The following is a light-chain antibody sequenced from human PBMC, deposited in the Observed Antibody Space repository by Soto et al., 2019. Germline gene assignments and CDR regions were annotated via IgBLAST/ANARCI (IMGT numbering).Light chain of an antibody. CDR1: SSHVGGDNY. CDR2: EVS. J-gene: IGLJ1*01. CDR3: SSYTTTDTYV. V-gene: IGLV2-14*01. Sequence: SVLTQPASVSGSPGQSITISCTGTSSHVGGDNYVSWSQQHPGKAPKLIIYEVSHRPSTVSNRFSCSKSGNTASLTISGLQGEEEADYYCSSYTTTDTYVFGTGTKVTVL.